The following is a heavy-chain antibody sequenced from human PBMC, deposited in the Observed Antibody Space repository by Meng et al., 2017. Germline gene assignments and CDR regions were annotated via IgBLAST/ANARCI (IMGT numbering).Heavy chain of an antibody. CDR1: GFTFSSYW. J-gene: IGHJ4*02. CDR3: ARFSYGGNSDY. D-gene: IGHD4-23*01. Sequence: GESLKISCAASGFTFSSYWMHWVRQAPGKGLVWVSRINSDRSSTSYADSVKGQFTISRDNAKNTLYLQMNSLKDEDTDVYYCARFSYGGNSDYWGQGTLVTVSS. V-gene: IGHV3-74*01. CDR2: INSDRSST.